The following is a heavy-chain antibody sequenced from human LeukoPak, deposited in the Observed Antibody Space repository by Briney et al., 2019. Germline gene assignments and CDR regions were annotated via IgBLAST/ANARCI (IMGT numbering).Heavy chain of an antibody. J-gene: IGHJ4*01. CDR1: GFIYSHYG. V-gene: IGHV3-33*01. D-gene: IGHD4-11*01. CDR2: IWSDGSNR. CDR3: ARDAQRGFDYSNSLEY. Sequence: GRSLRLSCAASGFIYSHYGMHWVRQAPGKGLEWVAVIWSDGSNRFYAGSVKDRFTISRGNSQNTLFLQMNSLRAEDTAMYYCARDAQRGFDYSNSLEYWGHGTLVTVSS.